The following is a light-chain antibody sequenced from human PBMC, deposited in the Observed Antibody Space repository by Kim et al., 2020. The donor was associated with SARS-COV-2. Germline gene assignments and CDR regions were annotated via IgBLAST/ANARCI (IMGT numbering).Light chain of an antibody. CDR3: QQYGSSPGT. CDR2: DAS. Sequence: SPGERVTLSCRASQSVSSKSLGWYQQKPGQAPRLLIYDASSRATGIPDRFSGSGSGTDFTLTITRLEPEDFAVYYCQQYGSSPGTFGQGTKVDIK. CDR1: QSVSSKS. V-gene: IGKV3-20*01. J-gene: IGKJ1*01.